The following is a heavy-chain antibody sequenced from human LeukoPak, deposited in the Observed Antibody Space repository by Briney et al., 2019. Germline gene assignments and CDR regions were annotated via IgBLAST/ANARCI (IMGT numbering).Heavy chain of an antibody. Sequence: PGGSLRLSCAASGFTFITYAMSWVRQAPGKGLEWASVISGSGASTYYADSVKGRLTISRDNSKNTLSLQMNSLRAEDTAVYYCAKNLLGSESFSWHFDLWGRGTLVTVSS. J-gene: IGHJ2*01. CDR2: ISGSGAST. CDR3: AKNLLGSESFSWHFDL. V-gene: IGHV3-23*01. CDR1: GFTFITYA. D-gene: IGHD1-26*01.